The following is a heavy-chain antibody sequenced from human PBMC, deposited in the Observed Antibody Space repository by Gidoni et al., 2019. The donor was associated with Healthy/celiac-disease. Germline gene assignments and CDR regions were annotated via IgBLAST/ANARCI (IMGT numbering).Heavy chain of an antibody. CDR1: GGSISSYY. J-gene: IGHJ2*01. CDR2: IYYSGST. Sequence: QVQLQESGPGLVKPSETLSLNCTVSGGSISSYYWSWIRQPPGKGLEWIGYIYYSGSTNSNPSLKSRVTISVDTSKNQFSLKLSSVTAADTAVYYCARGSLYFDLWGRGTLVTVSS. CDR3: ARGSLYFDL. V-gene: IGHV4-59*01.